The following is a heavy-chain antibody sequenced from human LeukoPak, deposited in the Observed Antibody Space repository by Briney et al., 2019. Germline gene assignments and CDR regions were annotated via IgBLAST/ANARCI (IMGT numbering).Heavy chain of an antibody. CDR3: AMVSGSSFGYYYMDV. CDR2: ISGSGGST. D-gene: IGHD6-13*01. CDR1: GFTFSSYA. J-gene: IGHJ6*03. V-gene: IGHV3-23*01. Sequence: PGGSLRLSCAASGFTFSSYAMSWVRQAPGKGLEWVSAISGSGGSTYYADSVKGRFTISRGNSKNTLYLQMNSLRAEDTAVYYCAMVSGSSFGYYYMDVWGKGTTVTVSS.